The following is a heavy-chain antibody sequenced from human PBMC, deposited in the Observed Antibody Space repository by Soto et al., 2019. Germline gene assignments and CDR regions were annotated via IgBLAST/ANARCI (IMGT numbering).Heavy chain of an antibody. D-gene: IGHD7-27*01. Sequence: QVTLKESGPVLVKPTETLTLTCTVSGFSLSNARMGVSWIRQPPGKALEWLEHIFSNDEKPHSTSPKSRLTNAKQPSKSPAVLIIATTDSVYTATYYCARIPGAYWGLVVDDYWGQGTLVTFSS. V-gene: IGHV2-26*01. CDR2: IFSNDEK. J-gene: IGHJ4*02. CDR1: GFSLSNARMG. CDR3: ARIPGAYWGLVVDDY.